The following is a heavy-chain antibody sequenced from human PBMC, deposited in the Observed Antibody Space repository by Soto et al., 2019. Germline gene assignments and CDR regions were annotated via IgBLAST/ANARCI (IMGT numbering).Heavy chain of an antibody. J-gene: IGHJ3*02. Sequence: EVQLVESGGGLVQPGGSLRLSCAASGFTLSSHWMSWVRQPPGKGLEWVANIKQDGSEKYYVDSVKGRFTISRDNAKNPLYLQMNSLRAEDTAVYFCARSTSGAFDIWGQGTMVTVSS. CDR1: GFTLSSHW. CDR2: IKQDGSEK. D-gene: IGHD1-1*01. V-gene: IGHV3-7*04. CDR3: ARSTSGAFDI.